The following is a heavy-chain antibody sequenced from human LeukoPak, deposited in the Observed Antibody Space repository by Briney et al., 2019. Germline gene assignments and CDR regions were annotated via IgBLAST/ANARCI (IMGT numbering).Heavy chain of an antibody. D-gene: IGHD3-16*01. V-gene: IGHV3-7*03. CDR3: ARDGFGTGSN. Sequence: GGSLRLSCAASGLTFSNYWMDWVRQAPGKGLEWVANIKQDGSEKNYVDSVKGRFIISRDDAKNSLYLQMNTLGADDTAVYYCARDGFGTGSNWGQGTLVTVSS. J-gene: IGHJ4*02. CDR2: IKQDGSEK. CDR1: GLTFSNYW.